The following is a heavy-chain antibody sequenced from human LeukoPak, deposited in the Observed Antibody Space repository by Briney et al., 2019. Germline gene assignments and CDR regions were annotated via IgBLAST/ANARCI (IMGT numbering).Heavy chain of an antibody. CDR1: GGTFSSYA. Sequence: SVKVSCKASGGTFSSYAISWVRQAPGQGLEWMGGIIPIFGTANYAQKFQGRVTITADEPTSTAYMELSSLRSEDTAVYYCARGGITIFGVVITRDYYYYMDVWGKGTTVTVSS. V-gene: IGHV1-69*13. CDR2: IIPIFGTA. CDR3: ARGGITIFGVVITRDYYYYMDV. J-gene: IGHJ6*03. D-gene: IGHD3-3*01.